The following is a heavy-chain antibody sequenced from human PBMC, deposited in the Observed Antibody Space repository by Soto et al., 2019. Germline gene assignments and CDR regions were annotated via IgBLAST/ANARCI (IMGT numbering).Heavy chain of an antibody. CDR3: ARQNSGWSYYFDF. V-gene: IGHV3-30-3*01. D-gene: IGHD6-19*01. J-gene: IGHJ4*02. CDR1: GFTFSDYV. Sequence: QVQLVESGGGVVQPGRSLRLSCAASGFTFSDYVMHWVRQSQGKGLEWVAVISSDGSTKYYTDSMKGRFTISRDNSKDTLYLQMNNLRAGDTAVYYCARQNSGWSYYFDFWGQGTLVTVSS. CDR2: ISSDGSTK.